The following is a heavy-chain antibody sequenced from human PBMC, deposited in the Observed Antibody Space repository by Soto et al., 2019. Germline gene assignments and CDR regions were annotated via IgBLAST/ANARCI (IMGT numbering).Heavy chain of an antibody. Sequence: PSETLSLTCTVSGGSISSGDYYWSWIRQPPGKGLEWIGYIYYSGSTYYNPSLQSRVTISVDTSKNQFSLKLSSVTAADTAVYYCARESLGEEIFGVVITTNWFDPWGQGTLVTVSS. D-gene: IGHD3-3*01. CDR2: IYYSGST. J-gene: IGHJ5*02. V-gene: IGHV4-30-4*01. CDR1: GGSISSGDYY. CDR3: ARESLGEEIFGVVITTNWFDP.